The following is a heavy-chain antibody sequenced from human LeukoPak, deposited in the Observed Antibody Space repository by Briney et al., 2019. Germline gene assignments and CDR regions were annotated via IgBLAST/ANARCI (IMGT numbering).Heavy chain of an antibody. J-gene: IGHJ4*02. CDR2: IIPILGIA. D-gene: IGHD3-22*01. CDR3: ADYYDSRGYSY. CDR1: GGTFSSCA. V-gene: IGHV1-69*04. Sequence: ASVKVSCKASGGTFSSCAISWVRQAPGQGLEWMGRIIPILGIANYAQKFQGRVTITADKSTSTAYMELSSLRSEDTAVYYCADYYDSRGYSYWGQGTLVTVSS.